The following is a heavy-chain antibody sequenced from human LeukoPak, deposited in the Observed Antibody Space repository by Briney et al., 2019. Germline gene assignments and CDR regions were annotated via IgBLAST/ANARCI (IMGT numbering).Heavy chain of an antibody. CDR2: ISYDGSNK. CDR3: AILSAHVDTGMPYYYYGMDV. V-gene: IGHV3-30*03. Sequence: PGGSLRLSCAASGFTFSSYGIHWVRQAPGKGLEWVAVISYDGSNKYNADSVKGRFTISRDNSKNTLSLQMYTLRAEDTAVYYCAILSAHVDTGMPYYYYGMDVWGQGTTVTVSS. J-gene: IGHJ6*02. CDR1: GFTFSSYG. D-gene: IGHD5-18*01.